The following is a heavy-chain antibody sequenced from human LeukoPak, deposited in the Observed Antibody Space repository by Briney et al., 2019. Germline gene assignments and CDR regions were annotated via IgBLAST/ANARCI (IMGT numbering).Heavy chain of an antibody. D-gene: IGHD1-7*01. Sequence: PSETLSLTCTVSGGSISSSSYYWGWIRQPPGKGLEWIGSIYHSGTTYYNPSLKSRVTISVDTSKNQFSLKLSSVTAADTAVYYCAREAYWNYNFDYWGQGTLVIVSS. CDR3: AREAYWNYNFDY. J-gene: IGHJ4*02. CDR1: GGSISSSSYY. V-gene: IGHV4-39*07. CDR2: IYHSGTT.